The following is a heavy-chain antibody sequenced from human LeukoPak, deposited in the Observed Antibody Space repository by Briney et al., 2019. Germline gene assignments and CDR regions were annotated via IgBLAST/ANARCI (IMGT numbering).Heavy chain of an antibody. CDR2: ISSSGSTI. CDR3: AREVAYYGSGSYYGMDY. Sequence: GGSLRLSCAASGFTFSSYEMNWVRQAPGKGLEWVSYISSSGSTIYYADSVKGRFTISRDNAKNSLYLQMNSLRAEGTAVYYCAREVAYYGSGSYYGMDYWGQGTLVTVSS. D-gene: IGHD3-10*01. V-gene: IGHV3-48*03. CDR1: GFTFSSYE. J-gene: IGHJ4*02.